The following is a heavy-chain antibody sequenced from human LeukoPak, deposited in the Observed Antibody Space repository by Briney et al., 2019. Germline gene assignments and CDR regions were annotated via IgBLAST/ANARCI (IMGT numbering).Heavy chain of an antibody. CDR2: IYSGGTT. CDR3: ARDVV. CDR1: GFTFSAYA. D-gene: IGHD2-21*01. V-gene: IGHV3-66*01. J-gene: IGHJ4*02. Sequence: PGGSLRLSCEASGFTFSAYAMTWVRQAPGKGLEWVSVIYSGGTTYYADSVKGRFTISRDNSKNTLYLQMNSLRAEDTAVYYCARDVVWGQGTLVTVSS.